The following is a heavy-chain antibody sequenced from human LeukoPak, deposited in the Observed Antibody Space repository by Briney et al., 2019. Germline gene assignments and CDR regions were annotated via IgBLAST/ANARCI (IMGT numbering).Heavy chain of an antibody. D-gene: IGHD3-3*01. CDR1: GGSFSGYY. V-gene: IGHV4-34*01. J-gene: IGHJ4*02. CDR2: INHSGST. Sequence: SETLSLTCAVYGGSFSGYYWRWIRQPPGKGLEWIGEINHSGSTNYSPSLKSRVTISVDTSKNQFSLKLSSVTAADTAVYYCARGPSQYYDFWSGPIFDYWGQGTLVTVSS. CDR3: ARGPSQYYDFWSGPIFDY.